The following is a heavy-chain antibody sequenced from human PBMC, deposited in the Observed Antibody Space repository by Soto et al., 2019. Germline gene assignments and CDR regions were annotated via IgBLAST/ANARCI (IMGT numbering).Heavy chain of an antibody. CDR2: INPNSGGT. CDR3: ARAGGRYSQDFDY. Sequence: ASVKVSCKASGYTFTGYYMHWVRQAPGQGLEWMGWINPNSGGTNYAQKFQGRVTMTRDTSISTTYMELSRLRSDDTAVYYCARAGGRYSQDFDYWGQGTLVTVSS. J-gene: IGHJ4*02. CDR1: GYTFTGYY. D-gene: IGHD2-15*01. V-gene: IGHV1-2*02.